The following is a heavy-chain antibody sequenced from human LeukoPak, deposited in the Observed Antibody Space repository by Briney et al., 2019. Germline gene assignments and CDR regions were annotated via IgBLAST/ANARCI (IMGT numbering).Heavy chain of an antibody. D-gene: IGHD6-13*01. J-gene: IGHJ4*02. V-gene: IGHV4-39*07. CDR1: GGSISSSSYY. CDR2: IYYSGST. Sequence: SETLSLTCTVSGGSISSSSYYWGWIRQPPGKGLEWIGSIYYSGSTYYNPSLKSRVTISIDTSKNQFSLKLSSVTAADTAVYFCARVAAAGTYYFDYWGQGTLVTVSS. CDR3: ARVAAAGTYYFDY.